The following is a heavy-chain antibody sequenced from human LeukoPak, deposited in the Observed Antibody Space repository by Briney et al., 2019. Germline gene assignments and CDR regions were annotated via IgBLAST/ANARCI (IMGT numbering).Heavy chain of an antibody. Sequence: GGSLRLSCAASGFTFSSYWMHWVRQAPGKGLVWVSRINSDGSSTSYADSVKGRFTISRDNSKNTLYLQMNSLRVEDTAVYHCARDGPEENGSPLDYWGQGTLVTVSS. CDR2: INSDGSST. CDR3: ARDGPEENGSPLDY. CDR1: GFTFSSYW. D-gene: IGHD3-10*01. V-gene: IGHV3-74*01. J-gene: IGHJ4*02.